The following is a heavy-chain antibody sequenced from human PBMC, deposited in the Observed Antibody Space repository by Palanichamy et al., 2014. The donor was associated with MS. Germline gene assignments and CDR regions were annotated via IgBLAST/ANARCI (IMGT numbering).Heavy chain of an antibody. CDR3: AKCKDIGYGDSRLYYYGMDV. CDR2: ISGSGGST. V-gene: IGHV3-23*01. Sequence: EVQLLESGGGLVQPGGSLRLSCAASGFTFSSYAMSWVRQAPGKGLEWVSAISGSGGSTYYADSVKGRLTISRDNSKNTLYLQMNGLRAEDTAVYYCAKCKDIGYGDSRLYYYGMDVWGQGTTVTVSS. CDR1: GFTFSSYA. J-gene: IGHJ6*02. D-gene: IGHD4-17*01.